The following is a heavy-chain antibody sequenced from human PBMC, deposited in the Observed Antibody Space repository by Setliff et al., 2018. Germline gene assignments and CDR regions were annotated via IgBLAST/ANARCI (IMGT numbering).Heavy chain of an antibody. CDR1: GGTFSSYG. J-gene: IGHJ6*03. V-gene: IGHV1-69*05. CDR3: VREGVHSRSSTDYRYYMDV. D-gene: IGHD6-6*01. Sequence: GASVKVSCKASGGTFSSYGISWVRQAPGQGREWMGGTIPMFGTTNYARKFQGRVTIITDESTSTAYMQLSSLGSEDTAVYYCVREGVHSRSSTDYRYYMDVWGKGTTVTVSS. CDR2: TIPMFGTT.